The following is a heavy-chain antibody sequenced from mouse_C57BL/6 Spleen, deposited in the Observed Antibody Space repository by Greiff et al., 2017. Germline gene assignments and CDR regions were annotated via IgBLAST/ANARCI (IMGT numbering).Heavy chain of an antibody. CDR3: ARNIYYDYDETPWFAY. CDR2: IYPGSGST. CDR1: GYTFTSYW. V-gene: IGHV1-55*01. Sequence: QVQLQQPGAELVKPGASVKMSCKASGYTFTSYWITWVKQRPGQGLEWIGDIYPGSGSTNYNEKFKSKATLTVDTSSSTAYMQLSSLTSEDSAVYYCARNIYYDYDETPWFAYWGQGTLVTVSA. J-gene: IGHJ3*01. D-gene: IGHD2-4*01.